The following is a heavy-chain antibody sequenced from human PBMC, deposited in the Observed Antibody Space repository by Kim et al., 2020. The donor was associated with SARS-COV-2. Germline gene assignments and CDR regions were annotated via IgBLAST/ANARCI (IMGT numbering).Heavy chain of an antibody. J-gene: IGHJ5*02. CDR1: GFDFSTYT. D-gene: IGHD3-10*01. Sequence: GGSLRLSCAASGFDFSTYTMHWLRQAPGKGLEWVSYITSSSSTIYYADSVKGRFTISRDNAKNSLYLQMNSLRDDDTAVYYCARKSQSDITIVRGLIIQYSWFGPWGQGTLVTVSS. V-gene: IGHV3-48*02. CDR2: ITSSSSTI. CDR3: ARKSQSDITIVRGLIIQYSWFGP.